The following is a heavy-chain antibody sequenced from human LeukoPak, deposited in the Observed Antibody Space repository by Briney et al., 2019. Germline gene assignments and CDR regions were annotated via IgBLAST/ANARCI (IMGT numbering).Heavy chain of an antibody. CDR1: GGSFSGYY. J-gene: IGHJ3*02. Sequence: SETLSLTCAVYGGSFSGYYWGWIRQPPGKGLEWIGSIYYSGSTYYNPSLKSRVTISVDTSKNQFSLKLSSVTAADTAVYYCARDRYYDILTGYVGDAFDIWGQGTMVTVSS. CDR3: ARDRYYDILTGYVGDAFDI. D-gene: IGHD3-9*01. CDR2: IYYSGST. V-gene: IGHV4-34*01.